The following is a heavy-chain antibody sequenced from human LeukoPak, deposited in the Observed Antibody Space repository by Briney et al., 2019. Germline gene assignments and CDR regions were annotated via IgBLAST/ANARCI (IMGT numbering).Heavy chain of an antibody. J-gene: IGHJ6*03. CDR3: ARVTSQKGAHYMDV. D-gene: IGHD3-16*01. V-gene: IGHV4-59*01. Sequence: PSETLSLICTGSGDSISSYYWSWIRQPPGKGLEWIGYIYYSGSTNYKSSLKSRVTISVDTSKNQFSLKLSSVTAADTAVYYCARVTSQKGAHYMDVWGKGTTVTISS. CDR1: GDSISSYY. CDR2: IYYSGST.